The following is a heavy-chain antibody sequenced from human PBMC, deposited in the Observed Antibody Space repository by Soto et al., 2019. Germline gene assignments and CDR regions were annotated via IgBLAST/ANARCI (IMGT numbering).Heavy chain of an antibody. CDR2: ISTNGDTA. V-gene: IGHV3-23*01. CDR3: AKDLSRWPHYAFAS. J-gene: IGHJ5*01. D-gene: IGHD4-17*01. Sequence: EVQLLESGGGLLQPGGSLRLSCAASGFTFSHYGMNCVRLAPGKGLECVAGISTNGDTANYADSVKGRFTISRDNSKKALDMQMNGLRPADTAVYYCAKDLSRWPHYAFASCGQGTLVTVSS. CDR1: GFTFSHYG.